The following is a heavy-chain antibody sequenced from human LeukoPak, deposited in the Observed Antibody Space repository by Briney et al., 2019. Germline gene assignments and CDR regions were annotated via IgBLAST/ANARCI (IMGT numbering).Heavy chain of an antibody. CDR3: ARETGDFDS. V-gene: IGHV3-53*01. J-gene: IGHJ4*02. Sequence: PGGSLRLSCAASGFTVSSNYMSWVRQAPGKGLEWVSVISGRGDSTYYADSVKGRFTISRDNSKSTVYLQMNSLRAEDTAVYYCARETGDFDSWGQGTWSSSPQ. CDR1: GFTVSSNY. D-gene: IGHD7-27*01. CDR2: ISGRGDST.